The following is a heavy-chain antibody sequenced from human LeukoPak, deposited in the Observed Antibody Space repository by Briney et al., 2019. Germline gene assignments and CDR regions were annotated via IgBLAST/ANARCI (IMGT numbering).Heavy chain of an antibody. CDR2: ISGSGGST. CDR3: AKDTDYSSGGYGDY. CDR1: GFTFSSYA. V-gene: IGHV3-23*01. D-gene: IGHD6-19*01. J-gene: IGHJ4*02. Sequence: GGSLRLSYAASGFTFSSYAMSWVRQAPGKGLEWVSAISGSGGSTYYADSVKGRFTISRDNSKNTLYLQMNSLRAEDTAVYYCAKDTDYSSGGYGDYWGQGTLVTVSS.